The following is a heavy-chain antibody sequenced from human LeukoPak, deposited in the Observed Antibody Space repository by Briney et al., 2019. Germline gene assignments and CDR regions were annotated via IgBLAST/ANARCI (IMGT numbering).Heavy chain of an antibody. CDR2: ILYDGSTK. CDR3: ARDPRGPIEYDHSGRDSFDY. J-gene: IGHJ4*02. Sequence: GRSLRLSCAASGFTFSSFTMHWVRQAPGKGLEWVSVILYDGSTKDYADSVKGRFTITRDTSKNTLYLQMNSLSAEDTAVYYCARDPRGPIEYDHSGRDSFDYWGQGTLVTVSS. CDR1: GFTFSSFT. V-gene: IGHV3-30-3*01. D-gene: IGHD3-22*01.